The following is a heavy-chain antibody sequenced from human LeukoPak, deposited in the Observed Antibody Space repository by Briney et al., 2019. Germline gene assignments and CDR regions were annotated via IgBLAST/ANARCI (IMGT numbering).Heavy chain of an antibody. CDR2: ISYDGSNK. CDR1: GFTFSSYA. CDR3: ARDPGYSSSWSVSGYYYYGMDA. Sequence: GGSLRLSCAASGFTFSSYAMHWVRQAPGKGLEWVAVISYDGSNKYYADSVKGRFTISRDNSKNTLYLQMNSLRAEDTAVYYCARDPGYSSSWSVSGYYYYGMDAWGQGTTVTVSS. V-gene: IGHV3-30*04. D-gene: IGHD6-13*01. J-gene: IGHJ6*02.